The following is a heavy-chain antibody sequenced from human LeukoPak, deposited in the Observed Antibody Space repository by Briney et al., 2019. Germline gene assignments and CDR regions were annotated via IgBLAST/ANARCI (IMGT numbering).Heavy chain of an antibody. V-gene: IGHV3-23*01. Sequence: QPGRSLRLSCAASGFTFRSYAMSWVRQAPGKGLEWVSSISESGGGTFYADSVKGRFIISRDNSKNTLFLQMNSLRAEDTAVYYCARHPSIYKFRDCWGQGTLVTVSS. D-gene: IGHD2-21*01. CDR3: ARHPSIYKFRDC. J-gene: IGHJ4*02. CDR2: ISESGGGT. CDR1: GFTFRSYA.